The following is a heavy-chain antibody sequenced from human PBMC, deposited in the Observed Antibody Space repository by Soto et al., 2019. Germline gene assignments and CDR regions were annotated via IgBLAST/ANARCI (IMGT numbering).Heavy chain of an antibody. CDR2: IYYSGST. Sequence: QVQLQESGPGLVKLSETLSLTCTVSGGSISSHYWSWIRQPPGKGLEWIGYIYYSGSTNYNPSLKSRVTISVNTSKNQFSLKLTSVTAADTAVYYCARVSSGWWYFDYLGQGTLVTVSS. D-gene: IGHD6-19*01. J-gene: IGHJ4*02. CDR1: GGSISSHY. V-gene: IGHV4-59*11. CDR3: ARVSSGWWYFDY.